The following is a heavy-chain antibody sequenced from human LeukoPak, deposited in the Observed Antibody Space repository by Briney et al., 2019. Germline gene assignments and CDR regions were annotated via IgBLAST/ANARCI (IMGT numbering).Heavy chain of an antibody. CDR1: GFTVSSNY. J-gene: IGHJ5*02. Sequence: GGPLRLSCAASGFTVSSNYMSWVRQAPGKGLEWVSVIYSGGSTYYADSVKGRFTISRDNSKNTLYLQMNSLRAEDTAVYYCARERGFLQGDHWFDPWGQGTLVTVSS. V-gene: IGHV3-53*01. CDR2: IYSGGST. CDR3: ARERGFLQGDHWFDP. D-gene: IGHD2-21*01.